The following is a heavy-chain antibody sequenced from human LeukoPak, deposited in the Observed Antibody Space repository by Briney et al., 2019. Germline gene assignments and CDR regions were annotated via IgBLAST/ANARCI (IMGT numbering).Heavy chain of an antibody. D-gene: IGHD6-13*01. V-gene: IGHV1-18*01. J-gene: IGHJ3*02. Sequence: ASVKVSCKASGYTFTSYGISWVRQAPGQGLEWMGWISAYNGNTNYAQKLQGRVTMTTDTSTSTAYMELRSLRSDDTAVYYCARDYSSSWYPLNAFDIWGQGTMVTVSS. CDR2: ISAYNGNT. CDR3: ARDYSSSWYPLNAFDI. CDR1: GYTFTSYG.